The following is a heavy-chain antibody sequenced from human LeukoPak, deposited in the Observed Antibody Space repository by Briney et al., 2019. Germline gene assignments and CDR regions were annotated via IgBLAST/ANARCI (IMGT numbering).Heavy chain of an antibody. D-gene: IGHD3-9*01. V-gene: IGHV4-34*01. CDR1: GGSFSGYY. J-gene: IGHJ4*02. CDR3: ARDIYDILTGPLDY. CDR2: INHSGST. Sequence: ETLSLTCAVYGGSFSGYYWSWIRQPPGKGLEWIGEINHSGSTNYNPSLKSRVTISVDTSKDQFSLKLSSVTAADTAVYYCARDIYDILTGPLDYWGQGTLVTVSS.